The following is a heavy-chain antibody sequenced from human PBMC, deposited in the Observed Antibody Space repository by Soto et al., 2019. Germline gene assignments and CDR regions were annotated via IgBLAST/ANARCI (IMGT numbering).Heavy chain of an antibody. CDR1: DSSPNTSC. CDR2: IYFAGTT. D-gene: IGHD3-22*01. V-gene: IGHV4-59*08. J-gene: IGHJ1*01. Sequence: SESLSLTCTLSDSSPNTSCWSWMRHPPGKGLEWIGYIYFAGTTTYNPSLQSRVSISLDTSKNAVSLKLTSVTAADPAVYFCAGLGAYYLAMDSWGEGTLVTVSS. CDR3: AGLGAYYLAMDS.